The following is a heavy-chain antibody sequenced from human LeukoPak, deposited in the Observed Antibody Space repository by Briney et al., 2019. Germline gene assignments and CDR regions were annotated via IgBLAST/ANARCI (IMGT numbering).Heavy chain of an antibody. V-gene: IGHV4-61*02. Sequence: SQTLSLTXTVSGGSISSGSYYWSWIRQPAGKGLEWIGRIYTSGSTNYNPSLKSRVTISVDTSKNQFSLKLSSVTAADTAVYYCAREKHVLRFLEWLPYPDYWGQGTLVTVSS. CDR3: AREKHVLRFLEWLPYPDY. CDR2: IYTSGST. D-gene: IGHD3-3*01. CDR1: GGSISSGSYY. J-gene: IGHJ4*02.